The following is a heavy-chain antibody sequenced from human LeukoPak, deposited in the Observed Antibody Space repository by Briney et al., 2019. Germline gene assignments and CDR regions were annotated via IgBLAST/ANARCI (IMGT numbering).Heavy chain of an antibody. CDR1: GYFFTGYY. CDR3: ARSDHYYHYMDV. Sequence: ASVKVSCKASGYFFTGYYIHWVRQAPGQGLEWMGWINPNSGDTNYAQRFQGRVTMTRDTSIRTAYMELSRPRSDDTAVYYCARSDHYYHYMDVWGIGTTVTVSS. CDR2: INPNSGDT. J-gene: IGHJ6*03. V-gene: IGHV1-2*02.